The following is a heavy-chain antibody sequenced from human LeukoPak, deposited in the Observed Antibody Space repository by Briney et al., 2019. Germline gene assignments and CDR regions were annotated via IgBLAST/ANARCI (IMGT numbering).Heavy chain of an antibody. CDR1: GYTFTSYA. CDR3: ARETLRFPYYFDY. J-gene: IGHJ4*02. Sequence: GASVKVSCKASGYTFTSYAMHWVRRAPGQRLEWMGWINAGNGNTKYSQKFQGRVTITRDTSASTAYMELSSLRSEDTAVYYCARETLRFPYYFDYWGQGTLVTVSS. V-gene: IGHV1-3*01. CDR2: INAGNGNT. D-gene: IGHD3-3*01.